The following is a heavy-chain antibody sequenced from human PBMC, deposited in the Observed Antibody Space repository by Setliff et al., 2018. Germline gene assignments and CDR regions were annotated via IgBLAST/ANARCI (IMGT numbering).Heavy chain of an antibody. CDR1: GFTFSDAW. CDR2: IESKADGGTA. Sequence: PGGSLRLSCAASGFTFSDAWMNWVRQAPGKGLEWVGRIESKADGGTADFAAPVKGRFTISRDDSKNTMSLQMNSLKTEDTAVYFCATRLGDFWGQGTLVTVSS. CDR3: ATRLGDF. J-gene: IGHJ4*02. V-gene: IGHV3-15*04.